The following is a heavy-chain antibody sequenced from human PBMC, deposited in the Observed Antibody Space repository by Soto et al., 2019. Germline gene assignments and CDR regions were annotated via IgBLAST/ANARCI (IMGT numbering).Heavy chain of an antibody. D-gene: IGHD2-8*02. CDR2: IYYSGST. J-gene: IGHJ6*02. Sequence: PSETLSLTCTVSGGSISSYYWSWIRQPPGKGLEWIGYIYYSGSTNYNPSLKSRVTISVDTSKNQFSLKLSSVTAADTAVYYCARDGYWWTEDGMDVWGQGTTVTVPS. CDR1: GGSISSYY. V-gene: IGHV4-59*01. CDR3: ARDGYWWTEDGMDV.